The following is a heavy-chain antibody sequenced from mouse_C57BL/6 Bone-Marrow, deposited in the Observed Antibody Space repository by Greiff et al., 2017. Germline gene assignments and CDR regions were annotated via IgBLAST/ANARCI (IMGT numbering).Heavy chain of an antibody. CDR2: IYPGSGST. CDR1: GYTFTSYW. CDR3: ARIPLYSNCGFDY. V-gene: IGHV1-55*01. J-gene: IGHJ2*01. Sequence: QVQLQQPGAELVKPGASVKMSCKASGYTFTSYWITWVKQRPGQGLEWIGDIYPGSGSTNYNEKFKSKATLTVDTSSSTAYMQLSSLTSEDSAVYYCARIPLYSNCGFDYWGQGTTLTVSS. D-gene: IGHD2-5*01.